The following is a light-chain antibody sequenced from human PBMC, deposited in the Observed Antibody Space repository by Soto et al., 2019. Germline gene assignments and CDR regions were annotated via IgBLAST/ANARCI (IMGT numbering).Light chain of an antibody. J-gene: IGKJ4*01. CDR1: QSVSSN. V-gene: IGKV3-15*01. CDR3: QQYNNWRLT. Sequence: EIVMTQSPATLSVSPGERATLSCRASQSVSSNLAWYQQKPGQAPRLLIYGASTRATGIPARFSGSGSGTEFTLTISSLQSEDFAVYYCQQYNNWRLTFDGETKVVIK. CDR2: GAS.